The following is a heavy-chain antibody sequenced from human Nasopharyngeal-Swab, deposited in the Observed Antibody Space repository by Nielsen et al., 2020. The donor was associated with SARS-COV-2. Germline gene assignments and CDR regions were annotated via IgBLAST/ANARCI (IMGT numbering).Heavy chain of an antibody. CDR3: ARDQDCSSTSCYRGIDI. CDR2: INPSGGST. J-gene: IGHJ3*02. V-gene: IGHV1-46*01. Sequence: WVRQAPGQGLEWMGIINPSGGSTSYAQKFQGRVTMTRDTSTSTVYMELSSLRSEDTAVYYCARDQDCSSTSCYRGIDIWGQGTMVTVSS. D-gene: IGHD2-2*01.